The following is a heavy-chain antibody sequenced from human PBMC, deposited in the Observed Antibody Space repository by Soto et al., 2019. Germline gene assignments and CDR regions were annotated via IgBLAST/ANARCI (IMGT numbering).Heavy chain of an antibody. CDR1: GFSFRSFG. J-gene: IGHJ6*02. CDR2: IWSDGNTE. V-gene: IGHV3-33*01. CDR3: ARRAEYYEGSGRNYYYGMDV. Sequence: VGSLRLSCVASGFSFRSFGMHWVRQAPGKGLEWVAVIWSDGNTEYYANSVKGRFTIARDNSENTLYLEMNSLRVDDTAVYYCARRAEYYEGSGRNYYYGMDVWGQGTTVTVSS. D-gene: IGHD3-22*01.